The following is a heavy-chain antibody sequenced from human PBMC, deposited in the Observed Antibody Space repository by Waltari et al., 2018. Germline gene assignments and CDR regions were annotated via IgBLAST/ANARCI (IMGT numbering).Heavy chain of an antibody. CDR2: IYYSGST. CDR3: ARDGGYCSSTSCQSYYYYMDV. Sequence: QVQLQESGPGLVKPSQTLSLTCTVSGGSISSGDYSWSWIRQPPGKGLEWIGYIYYSGSTYYNPSLKSRVTISVDTSKNQFSLKLSSVTAADTAVYYCARDGGYCSSTSCQSYYYYMDVWGKGTTVTISS. CDR1: GGSISSGDYS. D-gene: IGHD2-2*01. J-gene: IGHJ6*03. V-gene: IGHV4-30-4*08.